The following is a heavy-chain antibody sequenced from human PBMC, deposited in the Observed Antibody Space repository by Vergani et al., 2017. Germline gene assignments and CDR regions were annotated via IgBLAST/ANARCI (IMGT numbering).Heavy chain of an antibody. J-gene: IGHJ4*02. V-gene: IGHV4-31*03. CDR1: GDSLSSSDHY. Sequence: QVQLQESGPGLVKPSQTLSLTCTVSGDSLSSSDHYWSWIRQRSDKGLEWVGHIFRSGTTYYNPSLKSRLIMSVDTSKNQFSLKLTSVTAADTAMYYCARENVVIARIFDFWGQGTLVTVSP. CDR3: ARENVVIARIFDF. CDR2: IFRSGTT. D-gene: IGHD2-21*01.